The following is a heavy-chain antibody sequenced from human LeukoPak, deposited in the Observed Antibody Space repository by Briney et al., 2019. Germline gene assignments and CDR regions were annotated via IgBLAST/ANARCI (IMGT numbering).Heavy chain of an antibody. CDR2: ISGSGGST. D-gene: IGHD2-2*01. Sequence: PGGSMRLSCAASGFTFSSYAMSWVRQAPGKGLEWVSAISGSGGSTYYADSVKGRFTISRDNSKNTLYLQMNSLRAEDTAVYYCAKVRYQLLTMGFDYWGQGTLVTVSS. CDR3: AKVRYQLLTMGFDY. J-gene: IGHJ4*02. V-gene: IGHV3-23*01. CDR1: GFTFSSYA.